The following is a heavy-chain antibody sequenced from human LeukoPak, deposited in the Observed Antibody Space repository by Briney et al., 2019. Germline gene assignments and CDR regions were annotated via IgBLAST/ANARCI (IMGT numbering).Heavy chain of an antibody. J-gene: IGHJ4*02. CDR1: GGTFSSYA. CDR2: IIPIFGTA. CDR3: ARSDGDWVPNIDY. Sequence: SVKVSCKASGGTFSSYAISWVRQAPGQGLEWMGGIIPIFGTANYAQKFQGRVTITTDESTSTAYMELSSLRSEDTAVYYCARSDGDWVPNIDYWGQGTLVTVSS. V-gene: IGHV1-69*05. D-gene: IGHD4-17*01.